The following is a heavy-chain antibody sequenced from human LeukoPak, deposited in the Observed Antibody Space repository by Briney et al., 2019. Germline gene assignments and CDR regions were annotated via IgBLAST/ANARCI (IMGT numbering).Heavy chain of an antibody. CDR2: IIPILGIA. CDR1: GGTFSSYA. CDR3: ARDGSEGSEGEDY. V-gene: IGHV1-69*04. Sequence: SVKVSCKASGGTFSSYAISWVRQAPGQGLEWMGRIIPILGIANYAQKFQGRVTITADKSTSTAYMELSSLRAEDTAVYYCARDGSEGSEGEDYWGQGTLVTVSS. J-gene: IGHJ4*02. D-gene: IGHD3-10*01.